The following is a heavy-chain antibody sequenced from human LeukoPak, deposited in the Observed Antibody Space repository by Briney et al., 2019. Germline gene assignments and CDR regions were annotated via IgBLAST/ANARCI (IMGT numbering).Heavy chain of an antibody. CDR3: ARYSSGWYDLDAFDI. Sequence: SETLSLTCTVSGGSISSYYWSWIRQPPGKGLEWIGYIYYSGSTNYNSSLKSRVTISVDTSKNQFSLKLSSVTAADTAVYSCARYSSGWYDLDAFDIWGQGTMVTVSS. CDR2: IYYSGST. D-gene: IGHD6-19*01. CDR1: GGSISSYY. J-gene: IGHJ3*02. V-gene: IGHV4-59*01.